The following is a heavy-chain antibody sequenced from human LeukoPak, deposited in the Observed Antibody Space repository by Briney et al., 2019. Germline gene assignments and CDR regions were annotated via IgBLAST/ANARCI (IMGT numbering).Heavy chain of an antibody. CDR2: IYSGGST. J-gene: IGHJ4*02. CDR3: ARTPLIQLWRRGGYYFDY. Sequence: GGSLRLSCAASGFTVSSNYMSWVRQAPGKGLEWVSVIYSGGSTYYADSVKGRFTISRDNSKNTLYLQMNSLRAEDTAVYYCARTPLIQLWRRGGYYFDYWGQGTLVTVSS. CDR1: GFTVSSNY. V-gene: IGHV3-66*01. D-gene: IGHD5-18*01.